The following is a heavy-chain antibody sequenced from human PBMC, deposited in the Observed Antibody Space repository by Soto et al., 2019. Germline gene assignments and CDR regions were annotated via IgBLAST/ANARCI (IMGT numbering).Heavy chain of an antibody. Sequence: EVQLLESGGGVVQPGGSLRLSCEASGFTLRNYAMTWIRQAPGKGLEWVSLISANDVGTYYAESVKTRFTISTDQSRNTVYLQMDSLRAGDTAIYYCAKAKNDYNWDNRPPFDYWGQGTLVTVSS. D-gene: IGHD1-20*01. CDR1: GFTLRNYA. J-gene: IGHJ4*02. V-gene: IGHV3-23*01. CDR3: AKAKNDYNWDNRPPFDY. CDR2: ISANDVGT.